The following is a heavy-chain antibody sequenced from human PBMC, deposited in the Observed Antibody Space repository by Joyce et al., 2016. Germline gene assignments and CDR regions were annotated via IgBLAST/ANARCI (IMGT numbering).Heavy chain of an antibody. CDR3: ASPSCAV. CDR2: ISRSGDLI. V-gene: IGHV3-48*03. Sequence: VQLVASGGGLVQPGGSLILSCAASGFIFSSKEMNWVRQAPGKGLEWIAYISRSGDLIHDADSVRGRFTISRDNAGSSLYLQMESLRAEDTAMYYCASPSCAVCGQGSLVTVSS. J-gene: IGHJ4*02. CDR1: GFIFSSKE.